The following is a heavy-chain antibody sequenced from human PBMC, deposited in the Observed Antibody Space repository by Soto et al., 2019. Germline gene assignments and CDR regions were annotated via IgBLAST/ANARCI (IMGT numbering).Heavy chain of an antibody. CDR1: GFTFSSYG. CDR3: ARDNVGSGSYYSPYYYYYYMDV. D-gene: IGHD3-10*01. V-gene: IGHV3-33*01. CDR2: IWYDGSNK. J-gene: IGHJ6*03. Sequence: GGSLRLSCAASGFTFSSYGMHWVRQAPGKGLEWVAVIWYDGSNKYYADSVKGRFTISRDNSKKTLYLQMNSLRAEDTAEYYCARDNVGSGSYYSPYYYYYYMDVWGKGTTVTVSS.